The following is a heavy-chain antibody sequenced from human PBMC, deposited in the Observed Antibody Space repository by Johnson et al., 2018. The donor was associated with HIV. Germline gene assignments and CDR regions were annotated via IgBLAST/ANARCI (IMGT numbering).Heavy chain of an antibody. J-gene: IGHJ3*02. CDR1: GFTFSDYY. D-gene: IGHD2-15*01. CDR2: ISSSGTTV. V-gene: IGHV3-11*04. CDR3: ARDRVYWDGLDI. Sequence: QVQLVESGGGLVKPGGSLRLSCAASGFTFSDYYMSWIRQTPGKGLEWVSYISSSGTTVYYADSVKGRFSISRDNAKHSLYLQRNSLRAEDTAVYYCARDRVYWDGLDIWGQGTMVTVSS.